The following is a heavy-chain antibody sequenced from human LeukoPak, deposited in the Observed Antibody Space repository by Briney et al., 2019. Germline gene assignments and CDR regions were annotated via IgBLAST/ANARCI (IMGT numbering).Heavy chain of an antibody. D-gene: IGHD5-18*01. CDR3: AKDKDVGYSYGFDY. CDR1: GFTFSSYS. V-gene: IGHV3-21*01. J-gene: IGHJ4*02. Sequence: GGSLRLSCAASGFTFSSYSMNWVRQAPGKGLEWVSSISSSSSYIYYADSVKGRFTISRDNAKNSLYLQMNSLRAEDTAVYYCAKDKDVGYSYGFDYWGQGTLVTVSS. CDR2: ISSSSSYI.